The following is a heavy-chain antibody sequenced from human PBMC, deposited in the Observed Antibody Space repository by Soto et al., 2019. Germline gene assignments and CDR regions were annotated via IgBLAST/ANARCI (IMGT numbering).Heavy chain of an antibody. Sequence: SETLSLTCTVSGGSISSSSYYWGWIRQPPGKWLEWIGSNYYSGCTYYNPSLKSRVTIYVDTSKNQFSLKLSSVTAADKAVYYCATRITVFGLLIPPLDAWGQGTQVTVAS. D-gene: IGHD3-3*01. J-gene: IGHJ5*02. CDR1: GGSISSSSYY. CDR2: NYYSGCT. CDR3: ATRITVFGLLIPPLDA. V-gene: IGHV4-39*01.